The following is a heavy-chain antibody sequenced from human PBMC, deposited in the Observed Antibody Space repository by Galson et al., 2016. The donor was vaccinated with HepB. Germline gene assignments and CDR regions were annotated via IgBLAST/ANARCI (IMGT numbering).Heavy chain of an antibody. D-gene: IGHD5/OR15-5a*01. CDR1: GFNFNDAW. Sequence: SLRLSCAASGFNFNDAWMNWVRQAPGKGLEWVGRIHSNNEGGTRDYAAPVKGRFTISRDDSRNTLYLQMNSLITEDTAVYYCPTEVSGPFGYWGLGTLVTVSS. J-gene: IGHJ4*02. CDR2: IHSNNEGGTR. V-gene: IGHV3-15*07. CDR3: PTEVSGPFGY.